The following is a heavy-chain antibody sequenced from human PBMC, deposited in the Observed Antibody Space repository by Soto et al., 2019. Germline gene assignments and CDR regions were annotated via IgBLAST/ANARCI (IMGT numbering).Heavy chain of an antibody. V-gene: IGHV4-59*01. D-gene: IGHD6-13*01. J-gene: IGHJ6*02. CDR2: IYYSGST. CDR1: GGSSRSYY. Sequence: SEALSVTCTDSGGSSRSYYCRWIRRPPGKGLEWIGYIYYSGSTNYNPSLKSRVTISVDTSKNQFSLKLSSVTAADTAVYYCARVDSSSWYGGVYYYYGMDVLGQVTTVT. CDR3: ARVDSSSWYGGVYYYYGMDV.